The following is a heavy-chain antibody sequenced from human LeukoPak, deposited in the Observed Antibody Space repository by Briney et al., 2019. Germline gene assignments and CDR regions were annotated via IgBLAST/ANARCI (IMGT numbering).Heavy chain of an antibody. CDR2: IQSDGSNK. J-gene: IGHJ4*02. Sequence: PGGSLRLSCAASGFIFSSHGMHWVRQAPGKGLEWVAFIQSDGSNKYHADSVKGRFTISRDNSKNTLYLQMNSLRPEDTALYYCAKDLIYWGQGTLVTVSS. CDR3: AKDLIY. CDR1: GFIFSSHG. V-gene: IGHV3-30*02.